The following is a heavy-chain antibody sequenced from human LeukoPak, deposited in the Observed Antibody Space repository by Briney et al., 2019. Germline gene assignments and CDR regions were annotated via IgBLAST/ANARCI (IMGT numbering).Heavy chain of an antibody. CDR3: ARDDRDISSYRFDY. Sequence: GGSLRLSCAASGFTFNTYSMNWVRQAPGKGLEWASSISSNSRDIYYADSVKGRFTISRDNAKNSLHLQMNSLRAEDTAVYYCARDDRDISSYRFDYWGHGTLVTVSS. D-gene: IGHD6-6*01. CDR2: ISSNSRDI. J-gene: IGHJ4*01. V-gene: IGHV3-21*01. CDR1: GFTFNTYS.